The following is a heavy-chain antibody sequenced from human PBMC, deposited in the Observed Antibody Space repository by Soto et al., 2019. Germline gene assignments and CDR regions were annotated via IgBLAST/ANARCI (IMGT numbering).Heavy chain of an antibody. D-gene: IGHD6-19*01. J-gene: IGHJ4*02. CDR2: IYWDDDN. CDR1: GFSLSSTAVG. Sequence: QITLRESGPTLVKPTQTLTLTCSFSGFSLSSTAVGVNWIRQPPGKAPEWLALIYWDDDNHYSPSLKSRLTITKDTSKNQVVLTMTTMDPVDTATYYCAHGRGWLSDYWGQGTLVTVSS. V-gene: IGHV2-5*02. CDR3: AHGRGWLSDY.